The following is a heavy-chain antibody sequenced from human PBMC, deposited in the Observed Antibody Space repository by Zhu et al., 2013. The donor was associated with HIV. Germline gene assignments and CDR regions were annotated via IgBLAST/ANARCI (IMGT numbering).Heavy chain of an antibody. CDR2: MNPNSGNT. CDR3: ARVYYDSSGYSNYYYYGMDV. V-gene: IGHV1-8*01. D-gene: IGHD3-22*01. Sequence: QVQLVQSGAEVKKPGASVKVSCKASGYTFTSYDINWVRQATGQGLEWMGWMNPNSGNTGYAQKFQGRVTMTRNTSISTAYMELSSLRSEDTAVYYCARVYYDSSGYSNYYYYGMDVWGQGTTVTVSS. J-gene: IGHJ6*02. CDR1: GYTFTSYD.